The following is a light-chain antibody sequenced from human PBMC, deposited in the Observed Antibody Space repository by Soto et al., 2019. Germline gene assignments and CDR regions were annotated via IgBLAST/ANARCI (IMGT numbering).Light chain of an antibody. CDR1: SSNVGFYNY. J-gene: IGLJ1*01. V-gene: IGLV2-14*01. Sequence: QSALTQPASVSGSPGQSITISCTGTSSNVGFYNYVSWYQQHPGKAPKLVISEVNNRPSGVSSRFSGSKSGNTASLTISGLQADDEADYHCSSYTGSSTYVFGTGTKVTVL. CDR2: EVN. CDR3: SSYTGSSTYV.